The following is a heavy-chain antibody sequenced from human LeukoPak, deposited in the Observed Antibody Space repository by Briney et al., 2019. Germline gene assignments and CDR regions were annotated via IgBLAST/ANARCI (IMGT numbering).Heavy chain of an antibody. CDR1: GYTFTGYY. CDR3: ARWGNDILTGYSD. V-gene: IGHV1-46*01. J-gene: IGHJ4*02. D-gene: IGHD3-9*01. Sequence: ASVKVSCKASGYTFTGYYMHWVRQAPGQGLELMGIIHPSSGSTSYAQKFQGRVTLTRDTSTSTVYMELSSLRSEDTAVYYCARWGNDILTGYSDWGQGTLVTVSS. CDR2: IHPSSGST.